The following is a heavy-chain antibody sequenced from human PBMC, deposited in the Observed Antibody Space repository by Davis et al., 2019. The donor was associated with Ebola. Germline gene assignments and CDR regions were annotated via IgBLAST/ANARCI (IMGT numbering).Heavy chain of an antibody. Sequence: PGGSLRLSCAASGFTFDDYGMSWVRQAPGKGLEWVSGINWNGGSTGYADSVKGRFTIFRDNAKNSLYLQMNSLRAEDTALYYCARDHPRYCSSTSCYWGYWGQGTLVTVSS. CDR3: ARDHPRYCSSTSCYWGY. J-gene: IGHJ4*02. V-gene: IGHV3-20*04. CDR1: GFTFDDYG. CDR2: INWNGGST. D-gene: IGHD2-2*01.